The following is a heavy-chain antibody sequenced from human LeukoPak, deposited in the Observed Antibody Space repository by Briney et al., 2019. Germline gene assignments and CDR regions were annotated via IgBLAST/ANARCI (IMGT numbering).Heavy chain of an antibody. Sequence: GGSLRLSCAASKFTFSNYAMSWVRQAPGKGLEWVSAISNSGGNTYYADSVKGRFTISRDNSKNTPYLQMNSLRAEDTAVYYCAKDVGATRGYYFDYWGQGTLVTVSS. J-gene: IGHJ4*02. CDR3: AKDVGATRGYYFDY. CDR2: ISNSGGNT. V-gene: IGHV3-23*01. D-gene: IGHD1-26*01. CDR1: KFTFSNYA.